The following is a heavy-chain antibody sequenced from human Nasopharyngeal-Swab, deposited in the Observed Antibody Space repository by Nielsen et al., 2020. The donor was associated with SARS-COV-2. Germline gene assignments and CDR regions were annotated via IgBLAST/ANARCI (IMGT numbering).Heavy chain of an antibody. J-gene: IGHJ5*02. CDR2: INSDGSST. Sequence: GESLKISCAASGIYFSSYWMHWVRQAPGKGLGWVSRINSDGSSTRYADSVKGRFTISRDNAKNTLYLQMNSLRAKDTAVYYCARDPAITGTTFDPWGQGTLVTVSS. CDR3: ARDPAITGTTFDP. CDR1: GIYFSSYW. V-gene: IGHV3-74*01. D-gene: IGHD1-7*01.